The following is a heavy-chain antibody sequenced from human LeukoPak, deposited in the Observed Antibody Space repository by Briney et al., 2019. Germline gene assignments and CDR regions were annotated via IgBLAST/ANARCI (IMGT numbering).Heavy chain of an antibody. D-gene: IGHD6-13*01. V-gene: IGHV4-34*01. CDR2: INHSGST. CDR3: ASEYSSSWYRYHGWFDP. Sequence: PSETLSLTCAVYGGSFSGYYWSWIRQPPGKGLEWIGEINHSGSTNYNPSLKSRVTISVDTSKNQFSLKLSSVTAADTVVYYCASEYSSSWYRYHGWFDPWGQGTLVTVSS. J-gene: IGHJ5*02. CDR1: GGSFSGYY.